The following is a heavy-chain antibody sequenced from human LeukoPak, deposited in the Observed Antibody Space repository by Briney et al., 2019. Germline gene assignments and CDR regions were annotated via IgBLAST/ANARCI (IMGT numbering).Heavy chain of an antibody. D-gene: IGHD5-12*01. CDR3: VRGGGVSGYDLLDY. CDR1: GFTFSNYW. J-gene: IGHJ4*02. CDR2: INQDGSKE. Sequence: GGSLRLSCAASGFTFSNYWMTWVRQAPGKGLEWGAHINQDGSKEYYMDSVKARFTISRDNAKNSLSLQMNSLRAEDTAVYYCVRGGGVSGYDLLDYWGQGTLVTVSS. V-gene: IGHV3-7*01.